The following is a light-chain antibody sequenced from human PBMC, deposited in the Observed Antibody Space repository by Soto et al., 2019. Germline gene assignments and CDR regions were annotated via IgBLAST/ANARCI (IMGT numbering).Light chain of an antibody. J-gene: IGKJ2*01. Sequence: EIVLTQSPATLSLSPGERATLSCRASQSVSNYLARYQQKPGQAPRLLIYDASNRATAIPDRFSGSGSGTDFTLTISSLEPEDFAVYYCLQRSSWPRTFGQGTRLEIK. CDR1: QSVSNY. CDR2: DAS. CDR3: LQRSSWPRT. V-gene: IGKV3-11*01.